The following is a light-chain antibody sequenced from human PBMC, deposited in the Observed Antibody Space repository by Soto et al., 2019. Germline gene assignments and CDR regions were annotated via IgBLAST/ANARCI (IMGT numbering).Light chain of an antibody. CDR1: QSPSGY. CDR2: DAS. J-gene: IGKJ1*01. CDR3: QQGSTWPT. V-gene: IGKV3-11*01. Sequence: EIVLTQSPATLSLSPGERATLSCRASQSPSGYLAWYQQRPGQAPRLLIYDASSRANGIPARFPGSGSGTDFSLTISSLEPEDFAVYYCQQGSTWPTFGQGTRVDIK.